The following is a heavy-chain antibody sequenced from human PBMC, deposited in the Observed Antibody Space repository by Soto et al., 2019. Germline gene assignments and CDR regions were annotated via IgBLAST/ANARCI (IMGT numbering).Heavy chain of an antibody. V-gene: IGHV1-69*14. CDR2: ILPVFGTT. J-gene: IGHJ3*02. D-gene: IGHD4-17*01. Sequence: QVHLVQSGAEVKKPGSSVKVSCKASGGTFSTSSINWLRQAPGQRPEWMGNILPVFGTTDYAQKFRDRVTITADKSTNTAYMELRSLFSEDATVYYCARGHEYGGNSDAFDIWGQGTVVTVSS. CDR1: GGTFSTSS. CDR3: ARGHEYGGNSDAFDI.